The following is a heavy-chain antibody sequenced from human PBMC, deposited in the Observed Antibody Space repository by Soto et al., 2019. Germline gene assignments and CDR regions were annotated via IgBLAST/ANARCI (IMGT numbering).Heavy chain of an antibody. CDR1: GYTFTSYG. CDR3: ARLKIAAAGTGDDY. J-gene: IGHJ4*02. D-gene: IGHD6-13*01. Sequence: ASVKVSCKASGYTFTSYGISWVRQAPGQGLEWMGWISAYNGNTNYADSVKGRFTISRDNSKNTLYLQMNSLRAEDTAVYYCARLKIAAAGTGDDYWGQGTLVTVSS. CDR2: ISAYNGNT. V-gene: IGHV1-18*01.